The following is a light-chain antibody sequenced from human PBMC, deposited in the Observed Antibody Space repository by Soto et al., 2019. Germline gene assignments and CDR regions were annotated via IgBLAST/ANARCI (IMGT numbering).Light chain of an antibody. J-gene: IGKJ4*01. CDR2: GAS. CDR1: HSVGSN. Sequence: VMTQSPPTLSVSPGERATLSCRASHSVGSNLAWYHQNPGQAPRLLIYGASTRATGVPARFSGSGSATQFTLTISSLQSEDFGFYYCQQYKQWPVAFGGGTKVEIK. V-gene: IGKV3-15*01. CDR3: QQYKQWPVA.